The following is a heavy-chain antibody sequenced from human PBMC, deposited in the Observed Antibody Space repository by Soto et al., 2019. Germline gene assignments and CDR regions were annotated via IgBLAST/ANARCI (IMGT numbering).Heavy chain of an antibody. D-gene: IGHD2-2*01. J-gene: IGHJ5*02. CDR1: GGTFTSYT. CDR2: IIPILDIA. CDR3: ARDISGEVPAAGYNTWFDP. V-gene: IGHV1-69*08. Sequence: QVQLVQSGAEVKKPGSSVKVSCKASGGTFTSYTISWVQKPPGQGREWMGRIIPILDIANDAQRFQGRVTITADKITNTAYMELSSLKSEDTAVYYCARDISGEVPAAGYNTWFDPWGQGTLVTVSS.